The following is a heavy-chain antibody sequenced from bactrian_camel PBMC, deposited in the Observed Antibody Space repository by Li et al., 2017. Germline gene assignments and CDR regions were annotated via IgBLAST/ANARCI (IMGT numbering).Heavy chain of an antibody. Sequence: HVQLVESGGDSVQAGESLRLSCVASGYTLPMNMGWFRRLPGQEREGVAAIAGDGRTDYADSVKGRFTISQDKGKNTVYLLMNNLKPDDSGTYYCAYESGTTPDLCRRRGPGGYFGQGTQVTVS. D-gene: IGHD7*01. CDR2: IAGDGRT. V-gene: IGHV3S53*01. J-gene: IGHJ4*01. CDR1: GYTLPMN.